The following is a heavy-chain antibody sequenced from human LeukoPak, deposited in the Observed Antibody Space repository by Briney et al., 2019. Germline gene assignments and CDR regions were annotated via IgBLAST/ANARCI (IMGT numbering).Heavy chain of an antibody. J-gene: IGHJ4*02. Sequence: ASVKVSYKVSGYTLTELSMHWVRQAPGKGLEWMGGFDPEDGETIYAQKFQSRVTMTEDTSTDTAYMELSSLRSEDTAVYYCATATSGYYYDSSGYYGHYWGQGTLVTVSS. CDR3: ATATSGYYYDSSGYYGHY. CDR2: FDPEDGET. CDR1: GYTLTELS. D-gene: IGHD3-22*01. V-gene: IGHV1-24*01.